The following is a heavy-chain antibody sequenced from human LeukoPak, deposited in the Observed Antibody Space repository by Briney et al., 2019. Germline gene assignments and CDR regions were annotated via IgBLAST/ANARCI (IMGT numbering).Heavy chain of an antibody. Sequence: PARSLRLSCAASGFTFSSYGMHCVRQAPGKGMEWVAVISYDGSNKYYADSVKGRFSISRDNSKYTLYLQMNSLRAEDTAVYYGSDGGGLDYWGQGTLVTVSS. CDR3: SDGGGLDY. D-gene: IGHD5-24*01. CDR1: GFTFSSYG. V-gene: IGHV3-30*03. J-gene: IGHJ4*02. CDR2: ISYDGSNK.